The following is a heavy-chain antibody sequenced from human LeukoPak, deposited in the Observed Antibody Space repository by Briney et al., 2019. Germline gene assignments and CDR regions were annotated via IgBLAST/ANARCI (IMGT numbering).Heavy chain of an antibody. D-gene: IGHD1-1*01. CDR2: ISAYNGNT. V-gene: IGHV1-18*01. CDR3: ARGPRYSPDY. CDR1: GYTFTNYG. Sequence: ASVKLSCKASGYTFTNYGITWVRQAPGQGLEWMGWISAYNGNTNYAQKLQGRVTMTTDTHTSTAYMELRSLRSDDTAVYYCARGPRYSPDYWGQGTLVTVSS. J-gene: IGHJ4*02.